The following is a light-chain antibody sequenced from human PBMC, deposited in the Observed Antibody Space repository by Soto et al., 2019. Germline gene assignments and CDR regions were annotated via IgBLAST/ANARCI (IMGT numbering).Light chain of an antibody. CDR3: QQYHNWPPWT. Sequence: IVMTQSPATLSVSPGERATLSCRASQSVSSKLAWYQQKPGQAPRLLIYGASTRATGIPARFSGSGSGTEFTLTISSLQSEDFAVYYCQQYHNWPPWTFGQGTKVEIK. V-gene: IGKV3-15*01. J-gene: IGKJ1*01. CDR1: QSVSSK. CDR2: GAS.